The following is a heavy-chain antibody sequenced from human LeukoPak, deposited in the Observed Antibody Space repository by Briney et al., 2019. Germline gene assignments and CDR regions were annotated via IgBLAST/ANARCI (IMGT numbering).Heavy chain of an antibody. D-gene: IGHD4-23*01. Sequence: GGSLRLSCAASGFTFSSYSMNWVRQAPGKGLEWVSYISSSSSTIYYADSVKGRFTISRDNAKNSLYLQMNSLRAEDTAVYYCAKDAEHTVVEYFDYWGQGTLVTVSS. CDR1: GFTFSSYS. CDR3: AKDAEHTVVEYFDY. V-gene: IGHV3-48*01. J-gene: IGHJ4*02. CDR2: ISSSSSTI.